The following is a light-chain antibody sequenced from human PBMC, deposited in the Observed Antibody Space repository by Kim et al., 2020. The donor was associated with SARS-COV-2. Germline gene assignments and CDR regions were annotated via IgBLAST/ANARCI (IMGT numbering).Light chain of an antibody. CDR1: RSNSGGDT. CDR2: NDN. CDR3: AAWDDNVKGPV. J-gene: IGLJ2*01. V-gene: IGLV1-44*01. Sequence: GQKVSITCSGSRSNSGGDTVTWYQQVPGTAPKLLIYNDNQRPSGVPERVSGSKSGASATRAISGLQSEDEADYYCAAWDDNVKGPVFGGGTQLTVL.